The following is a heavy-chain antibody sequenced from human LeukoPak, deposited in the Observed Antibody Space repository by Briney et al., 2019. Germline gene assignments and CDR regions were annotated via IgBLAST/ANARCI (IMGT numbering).Heavy chain of an antibody. CDR1: GGSISSSSYY. CDR3: ARAGLETYYGKSYFDY. D-gene: IGHD3-10*01. Sequence: SETLPLTCTVSGGSISSSSYYWGWIRQPPGKGLEWIGSVYYSGSTYYNPSLKSRVTISVDTSKNQFSLKLSSVTAADTAVYYCARAGLETYYGKSYFDYWGQGTLVTVSS. V-gene: IGHV4-39*01. J-gene: IGHJ4*02. CDR2: VYYSGST.